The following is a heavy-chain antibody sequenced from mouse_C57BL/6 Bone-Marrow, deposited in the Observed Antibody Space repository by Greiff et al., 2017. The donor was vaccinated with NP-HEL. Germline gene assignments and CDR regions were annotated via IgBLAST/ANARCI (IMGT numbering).Heavy chain of an antibody. D-gene: IGHD2-4*01. J-gene: IGHJ2*01. Sequence: EVMLVESGGGLVQPKGSLKLSCAASGFSFNTYAMNWVRQAPGKGLEWVARIRSKSNNYATYYADSVKDRFTISRDDSESMLYLQMNNLKTEDTAMYYCVSYDYDYWGRGTTLTVSSGVYWGQGTTLTVSS. V-gene: IGHV10-1*01. CDR1: GFSFNTYA. CDR3: VSYDYDYWGRGTTLTVSSGVY. CDR2: IRSKSNNYAT.